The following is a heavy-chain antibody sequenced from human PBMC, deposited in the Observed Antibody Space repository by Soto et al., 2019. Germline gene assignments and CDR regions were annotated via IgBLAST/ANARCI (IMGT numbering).Heavy chain of an antibody. CDR3: TSGYSSSWPLMHV. Sequence: EVQLVESGGGLVQPGGSLTLSCAASGFTFSGSAMHWVRQSSGKGLEWVGRIRSKANSYATAYAASVKGRFTISRDDSKNTAYLQMNSLITEDTAVYYCTSGYSSSWPLMHVWGKGTTVTVSS. J-gene: IGHJ6*04. D-gene: IGHD6-13*01. CDR2: IRSKANSYAT. V-gene: IGHV3-73*01. CDR1: GFTFSGSA.